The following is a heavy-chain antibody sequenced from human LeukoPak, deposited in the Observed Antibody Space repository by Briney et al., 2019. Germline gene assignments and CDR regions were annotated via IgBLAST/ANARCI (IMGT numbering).Heavy chain of an antibody. Sequence: GESLKISGKGSGYSFTSYWIGWVRKMPGKGLEWMGIIYPGDSDTRYSPSFQGQVTISADKSISTAYLQWSSLKASDTAMYYCARNAGYSSGWRNDAFDIWGQGTMVTVSS. J-gene: IGHJ3*02. CDR2: IYPGDSDT. CDR1: GYSFTSYW. V-gene: IGHV5-51*01. CDR3: ARNAGYSSGWRNDAFDI. D-gene: IGHD6-19*01.